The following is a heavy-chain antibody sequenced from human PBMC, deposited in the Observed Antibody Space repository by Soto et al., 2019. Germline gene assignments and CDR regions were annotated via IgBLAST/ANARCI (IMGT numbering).Heavy chain of an antibody. D-gene: IGHD6-13*01. CDR1: GFTFSSYS. J-gene: IGHJ6*02. Sequence: GGSLRLSCAASGFTFSSYSLNWVRQAPGKGLEWVSSISTSSIYIYYADSVKGRFTIPRDDAKNSLYLQMNSLRAEDTAVYYCANHEAADTFSDYYGMNVWGQGTTVTVS. V-gene: IGHV3-21*01. CDR3: ANHEAADTFSDYYGMNV. CDR2: ISTSSIYI.